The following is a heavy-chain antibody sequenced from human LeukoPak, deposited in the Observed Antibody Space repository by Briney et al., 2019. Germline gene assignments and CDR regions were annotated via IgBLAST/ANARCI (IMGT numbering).Heavy chain of an antibody. D-gene: IGHD2-2*01. J-gene: IGHJ4*02. CDR1: GYTFTSYG. Sequence: GASVKVSCKASGYTFTSYGISWVRQAPGQGLEWMGWISAYNGNTNYAQKLQGRVTMTTDTSTSTACMELRSLRSDDTAVYYCARDRHPLQDIVVVPAALWGQGTLVTVSS. CDR2: ISAYNGNT. CDR3: ARDRHPLQDIVVVPAAL. V-gene: IGHV1-18*01.